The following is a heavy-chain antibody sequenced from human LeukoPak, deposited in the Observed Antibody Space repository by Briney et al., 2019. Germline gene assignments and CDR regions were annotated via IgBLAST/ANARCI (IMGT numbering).Heavy chain of an antibody. J-gene: IGHJ4*02. V-gene: IGHV3-66*01. D-gene: IGHD2-21*01. CDR1: GFTFSSFS. CDR3: AEAPVTTCRGAYCYPFDY. CDR2: IYSGGNT. Sequence: PGGSLRLSCAASGFTFSSFSMNWVRQAPGKGLEWVSVIYSGGNTYYADSVNGRFTISRDNSKNTLFLQMNRLRPEDAAVYYCAEAPVTTCRGAYCYPFDYWGQGTLVTVSS.